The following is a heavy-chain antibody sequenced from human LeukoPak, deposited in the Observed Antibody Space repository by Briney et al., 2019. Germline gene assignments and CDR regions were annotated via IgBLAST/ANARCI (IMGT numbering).Heavy chain of an antibody. CDR2: INPNSGGT. CDR1: GYIFIGYY. V-gene: IGHV1-2*02. D-gene: IGHD3-9*01. CDR3: ATYDILTGFPSY. J-gene: IGHJ4*02. Sequence: GASVKVSCKASGYIFIGYYMHWVRQAPGQGLEWMGWINPNSGGTNFAQKFQDRVILTRDTSITTAYMELSRLRFDDTAVYYCATYDILTGFPSYWGRGTLVTVSS.